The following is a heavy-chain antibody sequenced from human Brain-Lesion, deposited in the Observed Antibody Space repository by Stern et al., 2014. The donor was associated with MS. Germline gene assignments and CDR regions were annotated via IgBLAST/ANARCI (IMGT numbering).Heavy chain of an antibody. CDR3: ARDPRRGGLSGYYHGMDV. CDR1: GASISNTQW. D-gene: IGHD3-10*01. CDR2: IYQRGSA. V-gene: IGHV4-4*02. J-gene: IGHJ6*02. Sequence: QVQLQQSGPGLVKPSGTLSLTCAVSGASISNTQWWTWVRQSPGKGLEWIGEIYQRGSANYNPSPRSRVTISVDRSKNSFSLKLNSVTAADTAVYYCARDPRRGGLSGYYHGMDVWGQGTTVTVSS.